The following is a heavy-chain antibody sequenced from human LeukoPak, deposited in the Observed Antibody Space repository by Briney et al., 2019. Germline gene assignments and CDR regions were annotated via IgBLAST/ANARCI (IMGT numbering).Heavy chain of an antibody. CDR1: GFTFSSFE. D-gene: IGHD4-23*01. Sequence: GGSLRLSCAASGFTFSSFEMNWVRQAPGKGLEWVSYISNSGGTVDYADSVKGRFTISRDNSRNTLYLQMNSLRAEDTAIYYCAKYLNDYDGALGLTPDSWGQGTLVTVSS. V-gene: IGHV3-48*03. CDR3: AKYLNDYDGALGLTPDS. J-gene: IGHJ4*02. CDR2: ISNSGGTV.